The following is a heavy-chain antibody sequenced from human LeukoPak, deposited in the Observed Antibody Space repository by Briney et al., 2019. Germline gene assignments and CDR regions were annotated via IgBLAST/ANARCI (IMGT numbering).Heavy chain of an antibody. V-gene: IGHV4-34*01. D-gene: IGHD6-13*01. CDR2: INHSGST. CDR3: ARIIFPGAAGLDY. J-gene: IGHJ4*02. Sequence: PSETLSLTCAVYGGSFSGYYWSWIRQPPGKGLEWIGEINHSGSTNYNPSLKSRVTISVDTSKNQFSLKLSSVTAADTAVYYSARIIFPGAAGLDYWGQGTLVTVSS. CDR1: GGSFSGYY.